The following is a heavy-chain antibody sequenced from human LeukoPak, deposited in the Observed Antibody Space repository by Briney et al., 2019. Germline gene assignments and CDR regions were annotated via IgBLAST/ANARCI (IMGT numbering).Heavy chain of an antibody. J-gene: IGHJ4*02. CDR2: INPNSGGT. CDR1: GYTFTGYY. V-gene: IGHV1-2*02. CDR3: ARNPGSIAAAGEADY. Sequence: GASVKVSCKASGYTFTGYYMHWVRQAPGQGLEWMRWINPNSGGTNYAQKFQGRVTMTRDTSISTAYMELSRLRSDDTAVYYCARNPGSIAAAGEADYWGQGTLVTVSS. D-gene: IGHD6-13*01.